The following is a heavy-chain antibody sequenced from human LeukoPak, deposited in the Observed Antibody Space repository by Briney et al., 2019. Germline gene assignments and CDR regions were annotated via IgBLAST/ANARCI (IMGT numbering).Heavy chain of an antibody. J-gene: IGHJ4*02. V-gene: IGHV1-69*13. Sequence: GASVKVSCKASGGTFSSYAISWVRQAPGQGLEWMGGIIPILGTANYAQKFQGRVTITADESTSTAYMELSSLRSEDTAVYYCAARRYCTNGVCYDYYWGQGTLVTVSS. CDR1: GGTFSSYA. CDR3: AARRYCTNGVCYDYY. D-gene: IGHD2-8*01. CDR2: IIPILGTA.